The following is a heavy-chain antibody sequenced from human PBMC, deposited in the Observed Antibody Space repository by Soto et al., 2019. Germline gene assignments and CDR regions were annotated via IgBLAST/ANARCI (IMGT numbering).Heavy chain of an antibody. CDR1: GFTFSSYA. CDR3: AKDLTPIQLWPSSFDF. CDR2: ISPPGGTT. J-gene: IGHJ4*02. V-gene: IGHV3-23*01. D-gene: IGHD5-18*01. Sequence: PGGSLRLSCAASGFTFSSYAMSWVRQAPGKGLEWVSAISPPGGTTFYADSARGRFTISRDNSKNTLYLELNSLRAEDTAIYYCAKDLTPIQLWPSSFDFWGQGTLVTVSS.